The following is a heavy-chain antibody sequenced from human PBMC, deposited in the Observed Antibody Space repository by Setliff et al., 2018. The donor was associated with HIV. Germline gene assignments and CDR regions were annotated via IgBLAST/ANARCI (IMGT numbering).Heavy chain of an antibody. CDR3: ARRASTAEVFDY. J-gene: IGHJ4*02. CDR2: LRTGNGDT. Sequence: ASVKVSCKVSGYTFTTYSIHWVRQAPGQGPEWMGWLRTGNGDTSYSESLQGRVTFTSDTSANTAYMELRSLGSDDTAVYFCARRASTAEVFDYWGQGTLVTVSS. CDR1: GYTFTTYS. V-gene: IGHV1-3*04. D-gene: IGHD1-1*01.